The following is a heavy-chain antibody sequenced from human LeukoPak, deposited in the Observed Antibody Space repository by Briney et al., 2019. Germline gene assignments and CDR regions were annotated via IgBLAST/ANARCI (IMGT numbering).Heavy chain of an antibody. CDR2: ISAYSGNT. J-gene: IGHJ6*02. V-gene: IGHV1-18*01. Sequence: ASVKVSCKASGYTFTSYGISWVRQAPGQGLEWMGWISAYSGNTNYAQKLQGRVTMTTDTSTSTAYMELRSLRSDDTAVYYCARDEFDFWSGYRYGMDVWGQGTTVTVSS. CDR1: GYTFTSYG. CDR3: ARDEFDFWSGYRYGMDV. D-gene: IGHD3-3*01.